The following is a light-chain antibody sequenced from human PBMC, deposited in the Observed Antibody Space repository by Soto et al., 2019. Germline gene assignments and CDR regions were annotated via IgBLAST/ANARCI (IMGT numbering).Light chain of an antibody. V-gene: IGKV1-39*01. J-gene: IGKJ4*01. CDR2: AAF. CDR1: QSISSY. CDR3: QQSYTTPLS. Sequence: DIQMTQSPPSLSASVGDRVTITCRASQSISSYLNWYQQKPGKAPKLLIYAAFSLQSGVPSRFSGSGSGTEFTLTISSLQPEDFATYFCQQSYTTPLSFGGGTKVE.